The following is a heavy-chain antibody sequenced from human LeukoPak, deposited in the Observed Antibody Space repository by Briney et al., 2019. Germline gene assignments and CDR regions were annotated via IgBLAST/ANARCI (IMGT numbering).Heavy chain of an antibody. J-gene: IGHJ6*02. CDR3: ARVQSPHNYYYYYGMDV. V-gene: IGHV3-7*01. CDR1: GFTFSSYW. Sequence: GGSLRLFCAASGFTFSSYWMSWVRQAPGKGLEWVANIKQDGSEKYYVDSVKGRFTISRDNAKNSLYLQMNSLRAEDTAVYYCARVQSPHNYYYYYGMDVWGQGTTVTVSS. D-gene: IGHD4-11*01. CDR2: IKQDGSEK.